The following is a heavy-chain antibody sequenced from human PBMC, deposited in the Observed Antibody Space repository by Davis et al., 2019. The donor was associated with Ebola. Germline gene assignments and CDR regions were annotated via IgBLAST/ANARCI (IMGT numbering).Heavy chain of an antibody. Sequence: GESLKISCAASGFTFSSYAMHWVRQAPGKGLEWVAVISYDGSNKYYADSVKGRFTISRDNSKNTLYLQMNSLRAEDTAVYYCAREGGYDWSFDYWGQGTLVTVSS. J-gene: IGHJ4*02. CDR3: AREGGYDWSFDY. CDR1: GFTFSSYA. D-gene: IGHD5-12*01. CDR2: ISYDGSNK. V-gene: IGHV3-30-3*01.